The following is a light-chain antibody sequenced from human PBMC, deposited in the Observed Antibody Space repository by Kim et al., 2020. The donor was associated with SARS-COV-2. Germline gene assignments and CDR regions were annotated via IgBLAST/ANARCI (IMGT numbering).Light chain of an antibody. V-gene: IGKV3-15*01. CDR2: GAS. Sequence: IVMTQSPATLSVSPGERATLSCRASQSVRSNLAWYQQKPGQAPRLLIYGASTRATGIPARFSGSGSGTEFTLTISSLQSEDFAVYFCQQFNDWPYTFAQGTKLEI. J-gene: IGKJ2*01. CDR3: QQFNDWPYT. CDR1: QSVRSN.